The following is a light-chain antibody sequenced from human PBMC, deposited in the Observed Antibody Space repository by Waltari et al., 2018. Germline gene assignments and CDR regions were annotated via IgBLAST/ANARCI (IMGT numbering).Light chain of an antibody. CDR1: QSISKY. J-gene: IGKJ1*01. V-gene: IGKV3-20*01. Sequence: EIVLTHSPGTLSLSPGERATLSCRASQSISKYLVWYQQKPGQPPRLLIYETSIRSTGIPDRFSGSGSGTDFSLTISRLEPEDFAVYYCQEYGTLPATFGQGTKVEIK. CDR2: ETS. CDR3: QEYGTLPAT.